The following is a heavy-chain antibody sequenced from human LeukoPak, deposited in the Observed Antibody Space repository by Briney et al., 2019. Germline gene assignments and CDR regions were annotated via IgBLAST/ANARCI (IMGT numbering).Heavy chain of an antibody. Sequence: GGSLRLSCAASGFTFSSYAMNWVRQAPGKGLQWVSALSGSGGSTYYADPVKGRFTISRDNSKNTLYLQMSSLRAEDTAVYFCAKAPREYCSSTSCPNWFDPWGQGTLVTVSS. V-gene: IGHV3-23*01. CDR3: AKAPREYCSSTSCPNWFDP. D-gene: IGHD2-2*01. CDR1: GFTFSSYA. J-gene: IGHJ5*02. CDR2: LSGSGGST.